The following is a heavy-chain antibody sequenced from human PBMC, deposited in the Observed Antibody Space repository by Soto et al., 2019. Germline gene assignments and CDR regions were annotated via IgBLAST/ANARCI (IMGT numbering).Heavy chain of an antibody. CDR2: IYYSGSP. V-gene: IGHV4-39*01. CDR3: ARHIGGDIVVVPAARLFDY. Sequence: SEPLSMTCTISGRSISSSSYYWGWLREPPGKGLEWIWSIYYSGSPYYNPSLKSRVTISVDTSKNQFSLKLSSVTAADAAVYYCARHIGGDIVVVPAARLFDYWGQGTLVTVS. CDR1: GRSISSSSYY. J-gene: IGHJ4*02. D-gene: IGHD2-2*01.